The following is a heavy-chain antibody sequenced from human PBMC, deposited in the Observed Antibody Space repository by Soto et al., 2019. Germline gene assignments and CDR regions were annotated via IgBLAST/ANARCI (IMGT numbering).Heavy chain of an antibody. CDR2: MKPNSGNT. V-gene: IGHV1-8*01. CDR1: GYTFTNYN. J-gene: IGHJ4*02. D-gene: IGHD6-6*01. Sequence: QVQLVQSGAEVKKPGASVKVSCKTSGYTFTNYNINWVRQATGQGLEWMGWMKPNSGNTGYAQNFQGRVTMTRNTSITTAYMELSSLRSGDTAVYYCARAEPYSTSSPFDYWGQGTLVTVSS. CDR3: ARAEPYSTSSPFDY.